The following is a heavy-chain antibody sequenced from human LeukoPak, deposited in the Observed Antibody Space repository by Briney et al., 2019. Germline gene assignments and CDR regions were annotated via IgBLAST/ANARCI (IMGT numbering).Heavy chain of an antibody. Sequence: ASVKVSCKASGYTFTSYYMHWVRQAPGQGLEWMGIINPSGGSTSYAQKFQGRVTMTRDMSTSTVYMELSSLRSEDTAVYYCARDLSYYYDSRTLAGYYFDYWGQGTLVTVSS. J-gene: IGHJ4*02. CDR2: INPSGGST. CDR3: ARDLSYYYDSRTLAGYYFDY. CDR1: GYTFTSYY. D-gene: IGHD3-22*01. V-gene: IGHV1-46*01.